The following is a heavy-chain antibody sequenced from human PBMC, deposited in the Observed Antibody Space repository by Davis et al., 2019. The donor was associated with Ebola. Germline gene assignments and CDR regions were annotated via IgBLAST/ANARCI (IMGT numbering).Heavy chain of an antibody. V-gene: IGHV1-2*06. Sequence: ASVKVSCKASGYIFTTYAMHWVRQAPGQGLEWMGRINPNSGGTNYAQKFQGRITIIADESTSTVYVELSSLKSEDTAVYYCAGHGRRLVGYFDSWGQGTLVTVSS. CDR2: INPNSGGT. CDR3: AGHGRRLVGYFDS. D-gene: IGHD2-2*01. CDR1: GYIFTTYA. J-gene: IGHJ4*02.